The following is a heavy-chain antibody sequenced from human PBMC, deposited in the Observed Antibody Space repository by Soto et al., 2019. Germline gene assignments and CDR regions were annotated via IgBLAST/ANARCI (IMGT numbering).Heavy chain of an antibody. V-gene: IGHV1-69*12. CDR3: ARLPPTTVTTYYYYCGMDV. J-gene: IGHJ6*02. CDR1: GGTFSSYA. D-gene: IGHD4-17*01. CDR2: IIPIFGTA. Sequence: QVQLVQSGAEVKKPGSSVKVSCKASGGTFSSYAISWVRQAPGQGLEWMGGIIPIFGTANYAQKFQGRVAITADESTSTACMELSSLRSEYTAVYYCARLPPTTVTTYYYYCGMDVWGQGTTVTVSS.